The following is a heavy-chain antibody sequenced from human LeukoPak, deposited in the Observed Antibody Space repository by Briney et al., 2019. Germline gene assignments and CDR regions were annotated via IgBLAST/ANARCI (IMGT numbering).Heavy chain of an antibody. CDR2: ISGSGGST. V-gene: IGHV3-23*01. D-gene: IGHD6-19*01. CDR1: GFTFSSYA. CDR3: AKARTYSSGWHALGY. Sequence: GGSLRPSCAASGFTFSSYAMSWVRQAPGKGLEWVSAISGSGGSTYYADSVKGRFTISRDNAKNSLYLQMNSLRAEDTALYYCAKARTYSSGWHALGYWGQGTLVTVSS. J-gene: IGHJ4*02.